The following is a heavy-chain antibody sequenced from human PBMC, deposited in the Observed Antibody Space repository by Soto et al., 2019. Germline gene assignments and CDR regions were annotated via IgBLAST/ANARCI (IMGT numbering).Heavy chain of an antibody. J-gene: IGHJ5*02. CDR1: GGSTSSGGYY. V-gene: IGHV4-31*03. CDR3: ARDAALKWFDP. D-gene: IGHD2-15*01. CDR2: VYYSGST. Sequence: SETLSLTCTVSGGSTSSGGYYWSWIRQYPGKGLEWIGFVYYSGSTYYNPPLKSRVIISVDTSKKQFSLKLSSVTAADTAVYYCARDAALKWFDPWGQGTLVTVSS.